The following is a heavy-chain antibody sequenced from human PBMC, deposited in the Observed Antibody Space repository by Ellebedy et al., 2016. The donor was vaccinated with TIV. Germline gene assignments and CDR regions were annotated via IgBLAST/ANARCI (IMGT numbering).Heavy chain of an antibody. CDR1: GGSISSSSYY. D-gene: IGHD3-3*01. CDR2: VYYSGNT. J-gene: IGHJ4*02. Sequence: SETLSLTCTVSGGSISSSSYYWGWIRQSPGKGLEWIGTVYYSGNTYYNPSLKSRVTISVDTSMNRFSLELNSVTAADTAVYYCARARYDFWSGYLIDYWGQGTLVTVSS. V-gene: IGHV4-39*01. CDR3: ARARYDFWSGYLIDY.